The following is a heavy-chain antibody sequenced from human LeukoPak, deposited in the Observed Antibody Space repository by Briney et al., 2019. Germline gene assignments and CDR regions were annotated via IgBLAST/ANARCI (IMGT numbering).Heavy chain of an antibody. Sequence: SETLSLTCTVSGGSISSHYWSWIRQPPGKGLEWIGYIYYSGSTTYTPSLRSRVTISLDTSKNQFSLKLSSVTAADTAVYYCARFKYDFWSGSRSYYFYGMDVWGQGTTVTVSS. D-gene: IGHD3-3*01. CDR3: ARFKYDFWSGSRSYYFYGMDV. J-gene: IGHJ6*02. CDR1: GGSISSHY. V-gene: IGHV4-59*08. CDR2: IYYSGST.